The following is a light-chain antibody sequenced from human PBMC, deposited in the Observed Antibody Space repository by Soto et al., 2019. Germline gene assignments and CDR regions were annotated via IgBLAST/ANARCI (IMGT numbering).Light chain of an antibody. CDR1: QSVSGN. V-gene: IGKV3-15*01. J-gene: IGKJ4*01. CDR3: QQDNNWPLT. CDR2: GAS. Sequence: EIVMTQSPATLSVSPGERATLSCRASQSVSGNLAWYQQKPGQAPRLLIYGASTRATGIPARFSGSGSGTEFSLPINSPQSEDFAVYFCQQDNNWPLTFGGGTKVEIK.